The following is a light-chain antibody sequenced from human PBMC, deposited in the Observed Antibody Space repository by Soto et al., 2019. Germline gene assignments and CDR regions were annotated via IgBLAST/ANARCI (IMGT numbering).Light chain of an antibody. CDR2: GAS. CDR3: QQYNNWPPEYS. CDR1: QSVGSN. Sequence: EIVMTQSPATLSVSPGERATLSCWASQSVGSNLAWYQHKPGQAPRLLIFGASSRATGIPARFSGSGSGTEFTLTISSLQSEDFAVYACQQYNNWPPEYSFGQGTKLEIK. V-gene: IGKV3-15*01. J-gene: IGKJ2*01.